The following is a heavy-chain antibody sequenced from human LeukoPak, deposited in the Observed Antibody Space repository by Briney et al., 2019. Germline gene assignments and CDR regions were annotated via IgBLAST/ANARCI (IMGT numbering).Heavy chain of an antibody. CDR1: GDSISSYY. CDR2: IYYSGNT. CDR3: ARHTSMAHFDY. V-gene: IGHV4-59*08. J-gene: IGHJ4*02. D-gene: IGHD1-1*01. Sequence: SETLSLTCNVSGDSISSYYRSWIRQPPGKGLEWIVYIYYSGNTNYDPSLKSRVTMSVHTSKNQFSLKLSSVTAADTAVYYCARHTSMAHFDYWGQGTLVTVST.